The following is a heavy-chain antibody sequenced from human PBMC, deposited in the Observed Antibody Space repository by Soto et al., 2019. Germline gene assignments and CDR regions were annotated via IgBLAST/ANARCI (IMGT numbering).Heavy chain of an antibody. J-gene: IGHJ6*02. CDR3: AMLNSGSYSYHGMDV. D-gene: IGHD1-26*01. Sequence: XGSLRLSCAASGFTFSSYAMNWVRQAPGKGLEWVSAISGSGGNTFYADSVKGRFTISRDNSKNTLFLQMHSLRAEDTAIYYCAMLNSGSYSYHGMDVWGQGNTVTVSS. CDR2: ISGSGGNT. V-gene: IGHV3-23*01. CDR1: GFTFSSYA.